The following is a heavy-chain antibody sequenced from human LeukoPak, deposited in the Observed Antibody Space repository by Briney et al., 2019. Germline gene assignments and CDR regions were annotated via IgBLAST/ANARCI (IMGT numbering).Heavy chain of an antibody. Sequence: PGGSLRLSCAAPGFTFSSLWIHWVRQAPGEGLVWVSYINSDGSHTSYADSVKGRFTISRNNAKNSLYLQMNSLRAEDTAVYYCARGSGSYSVAFDIWGQGTMVTVSS. V-gene: IGHV3-74*01. CDR3: ARGSGSYSVAFDI. J-gene: IGHJ3*02. D-gene: IGHD1-26*01. CDR2: INSDGSHT. CDR1: GFTFSSLW.